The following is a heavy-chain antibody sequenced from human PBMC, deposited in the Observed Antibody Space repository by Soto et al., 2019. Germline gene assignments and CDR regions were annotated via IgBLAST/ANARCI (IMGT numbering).Heavy chain of an antibody. J-gene: IGHJ5*02. CDR2: IIPIFGTA. V-gene: IGHV1-69*13. D-gene: IGHD6-13*01. Sequence: ASVKVSCKASGVAGSSYAISWVRQAPGQGLEWMGGIIPIFGTANYAQKFKGRVTITADESTSTAYMELSSLRSEDTAVYYCARAGAYSSSWYWLDPWGQGTLVKVSS. CDR3: ARAGAYSSSWYWLDP. CDR1: GVAGSSYA.